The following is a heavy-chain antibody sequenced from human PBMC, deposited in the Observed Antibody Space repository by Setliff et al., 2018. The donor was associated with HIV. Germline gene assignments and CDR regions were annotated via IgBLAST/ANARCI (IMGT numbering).Heavy chain of an antibody. D-gene: IGHD3-10*01. CDR2: IYTSGST. V-gene: IGHV4-61*02. Sequence: SETLSLTCTVSGGSISSGSYYWSWIRQPAGKGLEWIGRIYTSGSTNYNPSLKSRVTISVDTSKNQFSLKLSSVTAADTAVYYCARVRAPPYYYYGMDVWGQGTTVTVSS. J-gene: IGHJ6*02. CDR1: GGSISSGSYY. CDR3: ARVRAPPYYYYGMDV.